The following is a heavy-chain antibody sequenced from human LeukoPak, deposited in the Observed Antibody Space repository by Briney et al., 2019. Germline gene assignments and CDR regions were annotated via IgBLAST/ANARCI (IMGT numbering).Heavy chain of an antibody. CDR2: IYYSGST. Sequence: SETLSLTCTVSGGSISSSSYYWGWIRQPPGKGLERIGSIYYSGSTYYNPSLKSRVTISVDTSKNQFSLKLSSVTAADTAVYYCARHRQYDYGDYPNWFDPWGQGTLVTVSS. D-gene: IGHD4-17*01. J-gene: IGHJ5*02. CDR1: GGSISSSSYY. V-gene: IGHV4-39*01. CDR3: ARHRQYDYGDYPNWFDP.